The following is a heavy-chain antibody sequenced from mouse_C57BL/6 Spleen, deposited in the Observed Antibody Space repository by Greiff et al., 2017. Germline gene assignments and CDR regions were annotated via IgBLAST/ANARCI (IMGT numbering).Heavy chain of an antibody. Sequence: QVQLKESGPGLVQPSQSLSITCTVSGFSLTSYGVHWVRQSPGKGLEWLGVIWRGGSTDYNAAFMSRLSITKDNSKSQVFFKMNSLQADDTAIYXCAKNKGITTVVAHYYAMDYWGQGTSVTVSS. V-gene: IGHV2-5*01. CDR3: AKNKGITTVVAHYYAMDY. J-gene: IGHJ4*01. D-gene: IGHD1-1*01. CDR1: GFSLTSYG. CDR2: IWRGGST.